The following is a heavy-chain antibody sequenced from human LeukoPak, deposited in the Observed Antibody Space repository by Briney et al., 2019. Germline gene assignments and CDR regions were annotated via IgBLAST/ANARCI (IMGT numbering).Heavy chain of an antibody. V-gene: IGHV3-23*01. J-gene: IGHJ4*02. CDR2: ISASASGGIT. CDR1: GFTFSSYA. Sequence: GGSLRLSCAASGFTFSSYAMSWVRQAPGKGLEWVSGISASASGGITYYADSVKGRFTISRDNSKNTLYLQMNSLRAEDTAVYYCSKDFRYSSGWGQGTLVTVSS. CDR3: SKDFRYSSG. D-gene: IGHD5-18*01.